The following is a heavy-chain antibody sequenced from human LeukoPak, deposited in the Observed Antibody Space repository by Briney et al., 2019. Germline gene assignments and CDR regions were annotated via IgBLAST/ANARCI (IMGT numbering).Heavy chain of an antibody. CDR3: ARGPYSGSFTDY. CDR1: GYTFTSYY. Sequence: AASVKVSCKASGYTFTSYYMHWVRQAPGQGLEWMGIINPSGGSTSYAQKFQGRVTITRNTSISTAYMELSSLRSEDTAVYYCARGPYSGSFTDYWGQGTLVTVSS. V-gene: IGHV1-46*01. CDR2: INPSGGST. D-gene: IGHD1-26*01. J-gene: IGHJ4*02.